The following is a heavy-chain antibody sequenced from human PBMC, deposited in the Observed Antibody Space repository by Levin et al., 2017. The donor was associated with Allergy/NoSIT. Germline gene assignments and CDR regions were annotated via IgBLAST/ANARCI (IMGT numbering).Heavy chain of an antibody. J-gene: IGHJ4*02. CDR1: GYTFTSYD. D-gene: IGHD3-10*01. CDR2: MNPNSGNT. CDR3: ARVSTLSGKSYYYLVFGY. V-gene: IGHV1-8*01. Sequence: GESLKISCKASGYTFTSYDINWVRQATGQGLEWMGWMNPNSGNTGYAQKFQGRVTMTRNTSISTAYMELSSLRSEDTAVYYCARVSTLSGKSYYYLVFGYWGQGTLVTVSS.